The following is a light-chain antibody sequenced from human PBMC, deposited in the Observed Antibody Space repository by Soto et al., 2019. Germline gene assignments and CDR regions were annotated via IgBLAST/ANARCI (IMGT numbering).Light chain of an antibody. CDR1: SSDVGGYNY. CDR3: CSYTTSNTRQIV. CDR2: DVT. V-gene: IGLV2-14*01. J-gene: IGLJ1*01. Sequence: QSALTQPASLSGSPGQSITISCTGTSSDVGGYNYVSWYQQQPGKAPKFMIYDVTNRPSGVSNRFSGSKSGNTASLTISGLQAEDEADYYCCSYTTSNTRQIVFGTGTKVTV.